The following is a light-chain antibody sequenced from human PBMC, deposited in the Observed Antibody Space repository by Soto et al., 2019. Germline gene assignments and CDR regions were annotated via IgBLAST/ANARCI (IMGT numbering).Light chain of an antibody. V-gene: IGLV2-14*02. CDR1: SGDVGTYDL. J-gene: IGLJ1*01. CDR2: EAT. Sequence: QSALTQPASVSGSPGQSITISCTGTSGDVGTYDLVSWYQHHPGAAPKLMVYEATRRPSGISYRFSGSKSGNTASLTISGLQADDEADYYCISYTVSRSYVFGTGTKVTVL. CDR3: ISYTVSRSYV.